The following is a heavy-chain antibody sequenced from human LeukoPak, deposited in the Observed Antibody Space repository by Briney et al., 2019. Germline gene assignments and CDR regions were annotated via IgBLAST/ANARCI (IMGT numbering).Heavy chain of an antibody. V-gene: IGHV1-18*01. J-gene: IGHJ6*03. CDR2: ISAYNGNT. D-gene: IGHD3-3*01. Sequence: ASVKVSCKASGYTFTSYGISWVRQAPGQGLEWMGWISAYNGNTNYAQKLQGRVTMTTDTSTSTAYMELRSLRSDDTAVHYCASVRTIFGVPHSAGYYYMDVWGNGTTVTVSS. CDR3: ASVRTIFGVPHSAGYYYMDV. CDR1: GYTFTSYG.